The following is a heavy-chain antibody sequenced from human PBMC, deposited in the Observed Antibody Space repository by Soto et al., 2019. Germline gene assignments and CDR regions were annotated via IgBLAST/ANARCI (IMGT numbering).Heavy chain of an antibody. CDR3: ARGITMVRGAPGPNWFDP. CDR1: GYTFTSYA. D-gene: IGHD3-10*01. V-gene: IGHV1-3*01. Sequence: QVQLVQSGAEVKKPGASVKVSCKASGYTFTSYAMHWVRQAPGQRLEWMGWINAGNGNTKYSQKFQGRVTITRDTSASTAYMELSRLRSEDTAVYYCARGITMVRGAPGPNWFDPWGQGTLVTVSS. CDR2: INAGNGNT. J-gene: IGHJ5*02.